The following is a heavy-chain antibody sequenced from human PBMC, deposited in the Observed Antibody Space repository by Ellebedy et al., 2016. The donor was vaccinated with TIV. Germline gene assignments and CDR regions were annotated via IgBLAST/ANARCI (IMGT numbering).Heavy chain of an antibody. Sequence: GESLKISCATSGFTFSNYWMSLVRQAPGKGLEWVANTKQDGSETYYVDAVKGRFTISRDNAKNSLYVEMKGLRAEDTAVYYCARTYSGTIHWYFDLWGRGTLVTVSS. D-gene: IGHD1-26*01. CDR3: ARTYSGTIHWYFDL. V-gene: IGHV3-7*01. CDR1: GFTFSNYW. J-gene: IGHJ2*01. CDR2: TKQDGSET.